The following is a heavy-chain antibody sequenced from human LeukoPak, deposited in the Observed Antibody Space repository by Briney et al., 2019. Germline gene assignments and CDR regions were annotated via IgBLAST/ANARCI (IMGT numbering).Heavy chain of an antibody. Sequence: GESLKISCQGSGYSFTSYWIAWVRQMPGKGLEWMGIVYPGDSDTRSSPSFQGQVTISADKSISTAYLQWSSLKASDTAMYYCARRANYYDGSGYTYYFDYWGQGTLVTVSS. CDR3: ARRANYYDGSGYTYYFDY. D-gene: IGHD3-22*01. J-gene: IGHJ4*02. CDR2: VYPGDSDT. CDR1: GYSFTSYW. V-gene: IGHV5-51*01.